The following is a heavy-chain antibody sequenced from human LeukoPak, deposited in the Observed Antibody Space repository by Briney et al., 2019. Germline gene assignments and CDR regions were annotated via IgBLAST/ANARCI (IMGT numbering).Heavy chain of an antibody. V-gene: IGHV3-30*03. CDR1: RFTFSSYG. CDR3: ARDWGRRYSSGWYGDFDY. Sequence: TGGSLRLSCAASRFTFSSYGMHWVRQAPGKGLEWVAVISYDGSDKYYADSVKGRFTISRDNSKNTLYLQMNSLRPEDTAVYYCARDWGRRYSSGWYGDFDYWGQGTLVTVSS. CDR2: ISYDGSDK. J-gene: IGHJ4*02. D-gene: IGHD6-19*01.